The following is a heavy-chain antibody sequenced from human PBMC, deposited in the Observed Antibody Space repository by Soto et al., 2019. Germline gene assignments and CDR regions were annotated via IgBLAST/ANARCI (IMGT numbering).Heavy chain of an antibody. Sequence: GESLKISCKGSGYRFTSYWIGWVRQMPGKGLEWMGIIYPGDSDTRYSPSFQGQVTISADKSISTAYLQWSSLKASDTAMYYCASFGVLERASFDPWGQGTLVTVPS. CDR3: ASFGVLERASFDP. J-gene: IGHJ5*02. CDR1: GYRFTSYW. CDR2: IYPGDSDT. V-gene: IGHV5-51*01. D-gene: IGHD1-1*01.